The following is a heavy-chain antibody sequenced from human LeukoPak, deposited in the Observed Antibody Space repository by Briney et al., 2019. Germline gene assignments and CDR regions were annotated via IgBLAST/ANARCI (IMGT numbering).Heavy chain of an antibody. CDR2: ISYDGSNK. CDR3: ARDPLGYSGYDNYYYGMDV. Sequence: GRSLRLSCAASGFTFSSYAMHWVRQAPGKGLEWVAVISYDGSNKYYADSVKGRFTISRDNSENTLYLQMNSLRAEDTAVYYCARDPLGYSGYDNYYYGMDVWGQGTTVTVSS. D-gene: IGHD5-12*01. CDR1: GFTFSSYA. V-gene: IGHV3-30-3*01. J-gene: IGHJ6*02.